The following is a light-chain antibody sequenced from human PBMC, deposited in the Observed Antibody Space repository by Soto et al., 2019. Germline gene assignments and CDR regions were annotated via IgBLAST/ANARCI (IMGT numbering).Light chain of an antibody. CDR3: QQYNNWPPKWT. CDR2: GAS. J-gene: IGKJ1*01. CDR1: QSGSSN. V-gene: IGKV3-15*01. Sequence: EIVMTQSPATLSVSPGERATLSCRASQSGSSNLAWYQQKPGQAPRLLIYGASTSATGIPARFSGSGSGTEFTLTISSLQSEDFAVYYCQQYNNWPPKWTFGQGTKVEIK.